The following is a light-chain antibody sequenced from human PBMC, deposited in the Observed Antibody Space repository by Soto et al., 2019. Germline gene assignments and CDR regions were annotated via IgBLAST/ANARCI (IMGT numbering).Light chain of an antibody. Sequence: QSALTQPAAVSGSPGQSITISCTGTSSDIGGHNVASWYQHHPGKAPKLLIYEVSYRASGVSNRFTGAKSANTASLTISGLHAEDEADYSCSSYTTSSYVVFGGGTKVTVL. CDR2: EVS. J-gene: IGLJ2*01. CDR1: SSDIGGHNV. V-gene: IGLV2-14*01. CDR3: SSYTTSSYVV.